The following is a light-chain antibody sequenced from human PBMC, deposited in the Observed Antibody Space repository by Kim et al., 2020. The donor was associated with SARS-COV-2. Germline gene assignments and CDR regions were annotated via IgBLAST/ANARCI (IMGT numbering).Light chain of an antibody. J-gene: IGKJ1*01. V-gene: IGKV3-15*01. CDR1: QSVSSN. CDR3: QQYDYWPPWT. CDR2: GAF. Sequence: EIVMTQSPATLSLSPGERVTLSCRASQSVSSNLAWYQQKPGQAPSLLIYGAFTRATGIPARFSGTGSGTEFTLTISSLQSEDFALYYCQQYDYWPPWTFGQGTKVDIK.